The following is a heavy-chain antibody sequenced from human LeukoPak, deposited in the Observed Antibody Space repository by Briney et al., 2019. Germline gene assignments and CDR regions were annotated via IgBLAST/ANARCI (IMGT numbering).Heavy chain of an antibody. CDR2: IFTSGST. J-gene: IGHJ4*02. CDR1: GGSIKYNY. V-gene: IGHV4-4*09. D-gene: IGHD6-13*01. CDR3: ARHQQQLATGYDF. Sequence: SETLSLTCTVSGGSIKYNYWSWIRQPPGKGLEWIGYIFTSGSTNYNPSLKSRVTMSVDTPKNQFSLKLNSVTAADTAVYYCARHQQQLATGYDFWGQGTLVTVSS.